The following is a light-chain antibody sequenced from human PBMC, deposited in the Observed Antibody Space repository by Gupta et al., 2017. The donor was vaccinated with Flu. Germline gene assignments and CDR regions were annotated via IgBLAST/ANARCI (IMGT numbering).Light chain of an antibody. J-gene: IGKJ4*01. CDR1: RRIRTY. V-gene: IGKV1-39*01. Sequence: DIQMTQSPSSLSASVGDRVTISCRASRRIRTYITWYQQKPGKAPELLIYGASILAGGVPSRFSGGGSGTDFTLTITSLQPEDFATYYCQQTNSPPLTFGGGTKVEIK. CDR3: QQTNSPPLT. CDR2: GAS.